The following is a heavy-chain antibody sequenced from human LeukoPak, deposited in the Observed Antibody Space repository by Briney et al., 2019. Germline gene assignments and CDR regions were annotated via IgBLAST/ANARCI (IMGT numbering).Heavy chain of an antibody. D-gene: IGHD6-13*01. V-gene: IGHV1-18*01. Sequence: ASVKVSCKASGYTFTSYGINWVRQAPGQGPEWMGWISAYNGNTKYAQNLQGRVTMTTNTSTSTAYMELRSLRSDDTAVYYCTRVRYSSSWYYFDYWGQGTLVTVSS. CDR1: GYTFTSYG. J-gene: IGHJ4*02. CDR3: TRVRYSSSWYYFDY. CDR2: ISAYNGNT.